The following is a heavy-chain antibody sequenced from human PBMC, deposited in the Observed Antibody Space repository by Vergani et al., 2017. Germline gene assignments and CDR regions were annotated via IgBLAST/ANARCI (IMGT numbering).Heavy chain of an antibody. D-gene: IGHD5-18*01. J-gene: IGHJ4*02. Sequence: QESGPGLVKPSETLSLTCTVSGFSLSNARMGVSWIRQPPGKALEWLAHIFSNDEKSYSTSLKSRLTIAKDTSKSQVVLTMTNMDPVDTATYYCARTRGYSYGYDYWGQGTLVTVSS. V-gene: IGHV2-26*01. CDR1: GFSLSNARMG. CDR3: ARTRGYSYGYDY. CDR2: IFSNDEK.